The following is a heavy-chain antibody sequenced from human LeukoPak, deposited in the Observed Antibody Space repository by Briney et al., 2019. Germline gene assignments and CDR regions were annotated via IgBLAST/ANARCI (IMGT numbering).Heavy chain of an antibody. D-gene: IGHD6-13*01. CDR3: ASSRPRYASSSSWYLGYFQH. Sequence: SVKVSCKASGGTFSSYAISWVRQAPGQGLEWMGRIIPILGIANYAQKFQGRVTITADKSTSTAYMELSSLRSEDTAVYYCASSRPRYASSSSWYLGYFQHWGQGTLVTVSS. CDR1: GGTFSSYA. V-gene: IGHV1-69*04. J-gene: IGHJ1*01. CDR2: IIPILGIA.